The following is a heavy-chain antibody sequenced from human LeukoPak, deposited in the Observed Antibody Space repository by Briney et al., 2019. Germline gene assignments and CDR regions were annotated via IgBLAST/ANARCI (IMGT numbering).Heavy chain of an antibody. CDR1: GFTFSSYS. CDR2: ISSSSSTM. D-gene: IGHD3-3*01. J-gene: IGHJ4*02. Sequence: PGGSLRLSCAASGFTFSSYSMNWVRQAPGKGLEWVSYISSSSSTMYYADSVKGRFTISRDNAKNSLYLQMNSLRAEDTAVYYCARVYDFWSGYPLDYWGQGTLVTVSS. CDR3: ARVYDFWSGYPLDY. V-gene: IGHV3-48*01.